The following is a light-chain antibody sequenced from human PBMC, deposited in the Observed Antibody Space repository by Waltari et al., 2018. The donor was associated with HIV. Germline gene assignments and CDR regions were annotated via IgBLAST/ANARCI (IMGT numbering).Light chain of an antibody. CDR2: EVS. J-gene: IGLJ2*01. Sequence: QSALTQPASVSGSPGQSITVSCTGTSSDVGADYYRPWYHQTPGTAPKLVIYEVSNRPSGISYRFSGSKSGNTASLTISGLQTEDEGDYYCSSFTTSNSLLFGGGTKVTVL. CDR3: SSFTTSNSLL. V-gene: IGLV2-14*01. CDR1: SSDVGADYY.